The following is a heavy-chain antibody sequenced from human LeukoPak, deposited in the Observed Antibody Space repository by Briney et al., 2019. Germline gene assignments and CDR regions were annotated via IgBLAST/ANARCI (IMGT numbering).Heavy chain of an antibody. V-gene: IGHV1-18*01. CDR2: ISAYNGDT. CDR3: ARGRKVSGVRRINWARHENYFFYYIDV. D-gene: IGHD1-14*01. CDR1: GYTFTNYG. J-gene: IGHJ6*03. Sequence: ASVKVSCKASGYTFTNYGITWVRQAPGQGLEWMGWISAYNGDTNYAQNLQGRVTMTTDTSTNTAYMELRSLRSGDTAVYYCARGRKVSGVRRINWARHENYFFYYIDVWGKGTSVSVSS.